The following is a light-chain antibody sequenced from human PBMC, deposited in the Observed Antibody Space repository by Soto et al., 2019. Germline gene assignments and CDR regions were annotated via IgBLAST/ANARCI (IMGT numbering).Light chain of an antibody. CDR3: SSYTSSKTWV. Sequence: QSALTQPASVSGSPGQSITISCTGTSSDVGGYNYVSWYQQHPGRAPKLMIYEVSDRPSGVSNRFSGSKSGNTASLTISGLQAEDEADYYCSSYTSSKTWVFGAGTKLTVL. CDR1: SSDVGGYNY. CDR2: EVS. V-gene: IGLV2-14*01. J-gene: IGLJ3*02.